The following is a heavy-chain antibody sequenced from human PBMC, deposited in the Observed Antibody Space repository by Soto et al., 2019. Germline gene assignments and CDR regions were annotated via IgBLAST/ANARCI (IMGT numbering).Heavy chain of an antibody. CDR1: GFTFSSYW. J-gene: IGHJ6*02. CDR2: IKQDGSEK. Sequence: GGSLRLSCAASGFTFSSYWMSWVRQAPGKGLEWVANIKQDGSEKYYVDSVKGRFTISRDNAKNSLYLQMNSLRAEDTAVYYCARDSGSSWYGNYYYGMDVWGQGTTVTVSS. D-gene: IGHD6-13*01. V-gene: IGHV3-7*05. CDR3: ARDSGSSWYGNYYYGMDV.